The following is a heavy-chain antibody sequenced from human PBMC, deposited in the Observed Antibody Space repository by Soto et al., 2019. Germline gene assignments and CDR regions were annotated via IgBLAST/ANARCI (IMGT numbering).Heavy chain of an antibody. V-gene: IGHV3-23*01. Sequence: EVQLLESGGDLVQPGGSLRLSCVASGITFRSRAMNWVRQAPGEGLEWVSVITDSGGDSKYADSVRGRFTISRDNSKNTLYLQMSSLRADDSAVYYCASGSRDSYPGSRIFDFWGRGTLVTVSS. D-gene: IGHD3-10*01. CDR2: ITDSGGDS. J-gene: IGHJ4*02. CDR1: GITFRSRA. CDR3: ASGSRDSYPGSRIFDF.